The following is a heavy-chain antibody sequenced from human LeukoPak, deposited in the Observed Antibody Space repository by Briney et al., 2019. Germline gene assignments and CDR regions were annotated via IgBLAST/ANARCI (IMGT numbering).Heavy chain of an antibody. V-gene: IGHV3-21*01. CDR3: ARERAEGFDY. Sequence: PGGSLRLSCAASGFTFSSYSMNWVRQAPGKGLEWVSSIGSSSSSIYYADSVKGRFTVSRDNAKNSLYLQMSSLRAEDTAVYYCARERAEGFDYWGQGTLATVSS. CDR2: IGSSSSSI. CDR1: GFTFSSYS. D-gene: IGHD6-19*01. J-gene: IGHJ4*02.